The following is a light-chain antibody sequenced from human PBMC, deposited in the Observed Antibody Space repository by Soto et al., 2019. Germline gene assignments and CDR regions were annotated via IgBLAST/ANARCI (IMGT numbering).Light chain of an antibody. CDR2: AAS. CDR1: QGISNY. V-gene: IGKV1-27*01. Sequence: DIQMTQSPSSLSASVRDRVTITCRASQGISNYLAWYQQKPGKVPKLLIYAASTLQSGVPSRFSGSGSGTDFPLTISSLQPEDVETYYCQKYDSAPWTFGQGTKVEIK. J-gene: IGKJ1*01. CDR3: QKYDSAPWT.